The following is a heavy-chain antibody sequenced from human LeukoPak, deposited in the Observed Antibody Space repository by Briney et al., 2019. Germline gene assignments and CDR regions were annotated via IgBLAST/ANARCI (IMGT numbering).Heavy chain of an antibody. V-gene: IGHV3-21*01. CDR1: GFTFSSYS. CDR2: ISSSSSYI. D-gene: IGHD3-22*01. Sequence: PGGSLRLSYAASGFTFSSYSMNWVRQAPGKGLEWVSSISSSSSYIYYADSVKGRFTISRDNAKNSLYLQMNSLRAEDTAVYYCARDAYYYDSSGYFGYWGQGTLVTVSS. CDR3: ARDAYYYDSSGYFGY. J-gene: IGHJ4*02.